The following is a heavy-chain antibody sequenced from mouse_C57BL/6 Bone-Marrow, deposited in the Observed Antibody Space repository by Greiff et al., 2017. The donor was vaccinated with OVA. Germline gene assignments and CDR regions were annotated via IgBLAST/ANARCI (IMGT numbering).Heavy chain of an antibody. CDR1: GFTFSSYG. Sequence: EVMLVESGGDLVKPGGSLKLSCAASGFTFSSYGMSWVRQTPDKRLEWVATISSGGSYTYYPDSVKGRFTISRDNAKNTLYLQMSSLKSEDTAMYYCARQAGSVDYWGQGTTLTVSS. CDR3: ARQAGSVDY. CDR2: ISSGGSYT. V-gene: IGHV5-6*02. J-gene: IGHJ2*01. D-gene: IGHD1-1*01.